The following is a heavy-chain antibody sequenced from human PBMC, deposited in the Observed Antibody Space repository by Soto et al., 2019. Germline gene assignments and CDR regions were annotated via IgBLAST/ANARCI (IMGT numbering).Heavy chain of an antibody. J-gene: IGHJ4*02. CDR2: ITGSGITT. CDR1: EFTFSYYA. V-gene: IGHV3-23*01. D-gene: IGHD1-26*01. Sequence: GGSLRLSCAASEFTFSYYAMTWVRQAPGKGLEWVSLITGSGITTYYADSVKGRFTIARDNSKNTLYLEVNSLRAGDTAIYYCAKAVSESIRYFDYWGQGTLVTVSS. CDR3: AKAVSESIRYFDY.